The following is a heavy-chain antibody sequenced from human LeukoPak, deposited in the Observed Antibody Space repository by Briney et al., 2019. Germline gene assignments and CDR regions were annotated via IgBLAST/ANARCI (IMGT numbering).Heavy chain of an antibody. CDR3: ARVGPGIAAAGTD. J-gene: IGHJ4*02. Sequence: ASVKVSCKAAGGAFSSYAISWVRQAPGQGLEWMGWINPNSGGTNYAQKFQGRVTMTRDTSISTAYMELSRLRSDDTAVYYCARVGPGIAAAGTDWGQGTLVTVSS. CDR1: GGAFSSYA. CDR2: INPNSGGT. V-gene: IGHV1-2*02. D-gene: IGHD6-13*01.